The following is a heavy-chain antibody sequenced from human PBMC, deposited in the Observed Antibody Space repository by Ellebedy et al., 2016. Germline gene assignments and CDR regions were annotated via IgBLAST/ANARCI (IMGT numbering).Heavy chain of an antibody. CDR1: GLHFNTFF. J-gene: IGHJ4*02. Sequence: GGSLRLSXTASGLHFNTFFMSWVRQAPGKGLEWVSTISAGSDITRLADSVKGRFTISRDSSKNSVYLRMNNLRVEDTALYYCRQGHYADYWGQGTLVTVSS. CDR2: ISAGSDIT. V-gene: IGHV3-23*01. CDR3: RQGHYADY.